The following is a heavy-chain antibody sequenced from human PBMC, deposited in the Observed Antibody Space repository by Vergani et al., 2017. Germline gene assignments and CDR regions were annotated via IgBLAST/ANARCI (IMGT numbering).Heavy chain of an antibody. Sequence: QVQLVQSGAEVKKPGSSVKVSCKASGGTFSSYAISWVRQAPGQGLEWMGRIIPILGTANYAQKFQGRVTITADESTSTAYMELSRLRSEETAVYYCARIVVVPADLLYYYYGMDVWGQGTTVTVSS. CDR1: GGTFSSYA. V-gene: IGHV1-69*11. CDR2: IIPILGTA. J-gene: IGHJ6*02. D-gene: IGHD2-2*01. CDR3: ARIVVVPADLLYYYYGMDV.